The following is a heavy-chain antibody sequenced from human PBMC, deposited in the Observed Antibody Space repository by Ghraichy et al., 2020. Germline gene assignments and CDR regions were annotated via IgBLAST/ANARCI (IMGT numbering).Heavy chain of an antibody. D-gene: IGHD2-15*01. Sequence: GGSLRLSCAASGFTFSSYDMSWVRQSPGKGLEWVSSIRARGGNTYYADSLKGRFTISRDNSKNTLYLQMNSLRAEDTAVYYCAKDQGLKRGGLRWYFDLWGRGTLVTVSS. J-gene: IGHJ2*01. CDR1: GFTFSSYD. CDR3: AKDQGLKRGGLRWYFDL. V-gene: IGHV3-23*01. CDR2: IRARGGNT.